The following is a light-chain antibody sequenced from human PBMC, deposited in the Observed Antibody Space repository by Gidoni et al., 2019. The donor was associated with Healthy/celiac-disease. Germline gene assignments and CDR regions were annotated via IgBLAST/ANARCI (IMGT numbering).Light chain of an antibody. CDR1: QSISSW. CDR3: QQYNSYSWT. CDR2: KAS. V-gene: IGKV1-5*03. J-gene: IGKJ1*01. Sequence: SASVGDRVTITCRASQSISSWLAWYQQKPGKAPKRLIYKASSLESGVPPRFSGSGSGTEFTLTISSLQPDDFATYYCQQYNSYSWTFGQGTKVEIK.